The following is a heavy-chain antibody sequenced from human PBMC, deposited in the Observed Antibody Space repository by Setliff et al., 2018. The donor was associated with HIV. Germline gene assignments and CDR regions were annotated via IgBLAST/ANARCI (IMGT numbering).Heavy chain of an antibody. CDR2: IKSRIDGGSI. Sequence: GGSLRLSCRASGFTFSNVWMNWVRQAPGKGLECVGRIKSRIDGGSIDYAAPVKGRFTISRDDSKNTLYLQMNSLKSEDTAIYYCTTGSNSFWSGYSKHWGQGALVTVSS. D-gene: IGHD3-3*01. J-gene: IGHJ4*02. CDR3: TTGSNSFWSGYSKH. CDR1: GFTFSNVW. V-gene: IGHV3-15*01.